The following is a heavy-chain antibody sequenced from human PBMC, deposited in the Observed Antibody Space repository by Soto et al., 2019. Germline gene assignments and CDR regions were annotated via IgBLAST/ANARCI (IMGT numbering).Heavy chain of an antibody. J-gene: IGHJ3*02. CDR1: SGSFSGYY. CDR2: INHSGST. V-gene: IGHV4-34*01. D-gene: IGHD3-16*01. Sequence: QVQLQQWGAGLLKPSETLSLTCAVYSGSFSGYYWSWIRQPPGKGLEWIGEINHSGSTNYNPSLKSRVTISVDTSKNQFSLKLSSVTAADTAVYYCARPIDWGTDAFDIWGQGTMVTVSS. CDR3: ARPIDWGTDAFDI.